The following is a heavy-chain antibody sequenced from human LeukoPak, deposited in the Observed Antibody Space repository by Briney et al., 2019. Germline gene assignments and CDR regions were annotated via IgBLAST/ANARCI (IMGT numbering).Heavy chain of an antibody. J-gene: IGHJ4*02. D-gene: IGHD3-22*01. CDR1: GGSISTYY. Sequence: SETLSLTCTVSGGSISTYYWTWIRQPPGKGLEWIGYFYHSASTNYNPSLKSRVTISVDTSKNHFSLKLSSVTAADTAVYYCARGQWLPVFDFWGQGTLVTVSS. V-gene: IGHV4-59*01. CDR2: FYHSAST. CDR3: ARGQWLPVFDF.